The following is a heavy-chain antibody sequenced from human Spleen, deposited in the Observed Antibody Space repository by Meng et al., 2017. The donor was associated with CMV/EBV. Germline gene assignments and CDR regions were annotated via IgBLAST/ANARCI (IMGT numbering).Heavy chain of an antibody. CDR2: ISGSGSYI. CDR1: GFTFSSYA. J-gene: IGHJ4*02. Sequence: GGSLRLSCAASGFTFSSYAMSWVHQAPGKGLEWVSAISGSGSYIYYADSVKGRFTISRDNAKNSLYLQMSSLRAEDTAVYYCARAQVYYFDSWGQGTLVTVSS. D-gene: IGHD2-8*01. V-gene: IGHV3-21*01. CDR3: ARAQVYYFDS.